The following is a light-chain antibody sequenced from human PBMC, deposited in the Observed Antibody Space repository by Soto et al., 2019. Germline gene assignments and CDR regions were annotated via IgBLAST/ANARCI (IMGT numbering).Light chain of an antibody. CDR1: QTIYSN. Sequence: IVMTQSPATLSVSPGERATLSCRAGQTIYSNVAWYQQRPGQAPRLLIDRASTRATGVPARFSGSGSGTEFPITSSRMQSEDSALYCCQQYKNLWTFGQGTKVDI. CDR2: RAS. J-gene: IGKJ1*01. CDR3: QQYKNLWT. V-gene: IGKV3-15*01.